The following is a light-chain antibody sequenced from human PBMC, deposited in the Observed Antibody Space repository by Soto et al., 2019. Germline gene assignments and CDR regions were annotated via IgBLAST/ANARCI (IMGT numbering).Light chain of an antibody. CDR2: EVS. J-gene: IGLJ1*01. CDR3: SSYTNINTTACV. V-gene: IGLV2-8*01. CDR1: SSDVGKYDY. Sequence: QSVLTQPPSASGSPGQSVTISCTGTSSDVGKYDYVSWFQHHPGKAPKLIIYEVSKRPSGVPDRFSGSKSGSTASLTVSGIQTEDEAEYYCSSYTNINTTACVFGTGSKV.